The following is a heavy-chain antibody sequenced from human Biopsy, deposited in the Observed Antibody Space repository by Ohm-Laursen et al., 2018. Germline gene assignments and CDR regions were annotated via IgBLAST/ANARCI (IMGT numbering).Heavy chain of an antibody. CDR2: ISYNERT. CDR1: GASVKTSGYF. J-gene: IGHJ2*01. V-gene: IGHV4-31*03. D-gene: IGHD3-9*01. CDR3: VREPKTGTAEAWYFDL. Sequence: SQTLSLTCSVSGASVKTSGYFGAWIRQRPGKGLEWIGYISYNERTHYNPSLTSRLAISFDTSNNRISLQLRSVSVADTAVYYCVREPKTGTAEAWYFDLWGRGSPVTVPS.